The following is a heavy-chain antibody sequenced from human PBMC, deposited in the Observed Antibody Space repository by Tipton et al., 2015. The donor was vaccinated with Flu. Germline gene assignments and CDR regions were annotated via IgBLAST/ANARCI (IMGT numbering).Heavy chain of an antibody. CDR1: GGSISSYY. D-gene: IGHD3-22*01. Sequence: TLSLTCTVSGGSISSYYWSWIRQPPGKGLEWIGYIYYSGSTNYNPSLKSRVTISVDTSKNQFSLKLSSVTAADTAVYYCARAAYYDSSGYYSNWFDPWGQGTLVTVSS. CDR3: ARAAYYDSSGYYSNWFDP. V-gene: IGHV4-59*12. CDR2: IYYSGST. J-gene: IGHJ5*02.